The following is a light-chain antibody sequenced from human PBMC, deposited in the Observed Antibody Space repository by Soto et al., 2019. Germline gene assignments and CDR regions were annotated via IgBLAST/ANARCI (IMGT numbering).Light chain of an antibody. CDR1: SRDVGGYNY. CDR3: SSYTTSSIWV. V-gene: IGLV2-14*01. J-gene: IGLJ3*02. CDR2: EVS. Sequence: QSVLTQPASVSGSPGQSITISCTGTSRDVGGYNYVSWHQQHPGKAPKVIITEVSNRPSGVSNRFSGSKSGNTASLTISGLQAEDEADYYCSSYTTSSIWVFGGGTKLTVL.